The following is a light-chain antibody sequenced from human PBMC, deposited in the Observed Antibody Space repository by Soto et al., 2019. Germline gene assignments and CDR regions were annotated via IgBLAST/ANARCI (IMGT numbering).Light chain of an antibody. CDR3: CSYAGSSTFVSYV. V-gene: IGLV2-23*03. CDR1: SSDVGSYNL. J-gene: IGLJ1*01. Sequence: QSALTQPASVSGSPGQSITISCTGTSSDVGSYNLVSWYQQHPGKAPKLMIYEGSKRPSGVSNRFSGSKSGNTASLTISGLQAEDDADYYCCSYAGSSTFVSYVFGTGTKVT. CDR2: EGS.